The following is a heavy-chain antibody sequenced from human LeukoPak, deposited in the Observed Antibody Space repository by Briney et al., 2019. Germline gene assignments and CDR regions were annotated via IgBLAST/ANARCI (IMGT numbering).Heavy chain of an antibody. V-gene: IGHV1-69*13. CDR3: AIRTYYYGSGSYYPFDY. J-gene: IGHJ4*02. D-gene: IGHD3-10*01. CDR1: GGTFSSYA. Sequence: EASVKVSCKASGGTFSSYAISWVRQAPGQGLEWMGGIIPIFGTANYAQKFQGRVTITADESTSTAYMELSSLRSEDTAVYYCAIRTYYYGSGSYYPFDYWGQGTLVIVSS. CDR2: IIPIFGTA.